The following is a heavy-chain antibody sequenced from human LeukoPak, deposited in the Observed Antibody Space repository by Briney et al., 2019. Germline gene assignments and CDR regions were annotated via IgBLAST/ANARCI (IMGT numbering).Heavy chain of an antibody. Sequence: SQTLSLTCTVSGGSISSGSYYWSWIRQPAGKGLEWIGRIYTSGSIHYNPSLKSRVTITVDTSKNQFSLKLSSVTAADTAVYYCASTKPGYSSGWPRNYYYYYMDVWGKGTTVTVSS. J-gene: IGHJ6*03. CDR2: IYTSGSI. CDR1: GGSISSGSYY. CDR3: ASTKPGYSSGWPRNYYYYYMDV. D-gene: IGHD6-19*01. V-gene: IGHV4-61*02.